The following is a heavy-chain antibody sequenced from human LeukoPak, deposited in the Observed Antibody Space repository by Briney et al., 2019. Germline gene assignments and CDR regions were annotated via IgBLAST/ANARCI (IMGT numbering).Heavy chain of an antibody. D-gene: IGHD3-3*01. J-gene: IGHJ4*02. CDR2: IRYDGRNK. Sequence: GGSLRLSCAASGFTFSTYGMHWVRQAPGKGLEWVAFIRYDGRNKYYADSAKGRFTISRDNSKNTLCLQMNSLRAEDTAVYYCAKTYTVFGVIIQPHGFDCWGQGTLVTVSS. V-gene: IGHV3-30*02. CDR1: GFTFSTYG. CDR3: AKTYTVFGVIIQPHGFDC.